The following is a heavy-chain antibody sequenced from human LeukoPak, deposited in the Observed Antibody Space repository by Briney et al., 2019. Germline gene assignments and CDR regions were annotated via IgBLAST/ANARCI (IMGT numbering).Heavy chain of an antibody. V-gene: IGHV3-30*04. CDR2: ISSDGSHK. Sequence: AGGSLRLSCAASAFTFSSYAMHWVRQAPGKGLEWVAVISSDGSHKYYADSVKGRFTISRDNSKNTLSLQVNSLRAEDTAVYYCAAYGSGSYPQAYYYYMDVWGKGTTVTISS. CDR3: AAYGSGSYPQAYYYYMDV. D-gene: IGHD3-10*01. CDR1: AFTFSSYA. J-gene: IGHJ6*03.